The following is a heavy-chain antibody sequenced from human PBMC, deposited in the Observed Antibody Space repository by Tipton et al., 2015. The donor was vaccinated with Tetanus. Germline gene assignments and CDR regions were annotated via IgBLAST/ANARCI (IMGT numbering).Heavy chain of an antibody. J-gene: IGHJ4*02. CDR2: VSSTSSYI. V-gene: IGHV3-21*06. D-gene: IGHD6-25*01. Sequence: SLRLSCEASEFLFSSFGMHWVRQAPGKGLEWVASVSSTSSYIYYADSLKGRFTISRDNAKNSLYLQMNNLRAEDTAVYFCASGSALDYWGQGTLVTVSS. CDR1: EFLFSSFG. CDR3: ASGSALDY.